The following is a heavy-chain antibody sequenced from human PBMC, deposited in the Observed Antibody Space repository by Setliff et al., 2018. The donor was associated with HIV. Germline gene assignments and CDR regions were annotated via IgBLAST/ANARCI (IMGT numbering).Heavy chain of an antibody. V-gene: IGHV1-69*06. J-gene: IGHJ3*02. D-gene: IGHD3-10*01. Sequence: SVKVSCKASEGSFNILGFTWVRQAPGQGLEWVGGIIPVVDAPIYAQRFQGRVVITADKSTGTAYMQLSSLKFEDTAVYYCATRPPGVHGFSIWGQGTMVTVSS. CDR1: EGSFNILG. CDR3: ATRPPGVHGFSI. CDR2: IIPVVDAP.